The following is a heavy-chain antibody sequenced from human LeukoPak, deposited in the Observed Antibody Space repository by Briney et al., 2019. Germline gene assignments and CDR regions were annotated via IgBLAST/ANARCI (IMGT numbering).Heavy chain of an antibody. CDR2: ISTSSSYI. CDR3: ARDQDWNDRGGLDY. Sequence: TTGGSLRLSCAASGFTFSTYSMNWVRQAPGKGLEWVSFISTSSSYIYYADSVKGRFTISRDNSKNSLYLQMNSLRAEDTAVYYCARDQDWNDRGGLDYWGQGTLVIVSS. D-gene: IGHD1-1*01. J-gene: IGHJ4*02. V-gene: IGHV3-21*01. CDR1: GFTFSTYS.